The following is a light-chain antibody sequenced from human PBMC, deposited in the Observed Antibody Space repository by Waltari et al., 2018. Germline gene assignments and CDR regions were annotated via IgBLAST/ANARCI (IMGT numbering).Light chain of an antibody. J-gene: IGLJ2*01. CDR1: SSNIGMDY. Sequence: QSVLTQPPSVSAAPGQKVSISCSGGSSNIGMDYVCWYQQAPGTAPKLLIYDDNERPSGIPDRFSGSKSGTSATLGITGLQTGDEAHYYCGSWDHSLHAVVFGGGTELTVL. V-gene: IGLV1-51*01. CDR2: DDN. CDR3: GSWDHSLHAVV.